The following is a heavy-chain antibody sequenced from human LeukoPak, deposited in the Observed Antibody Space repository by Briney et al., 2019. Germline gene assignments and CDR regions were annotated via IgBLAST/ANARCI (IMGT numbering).Heavy chain of an antibody. CDR2: IQYDGSNS. V-gene: IGHV3-33*03. J-gene: IGHJ5*02. Sequence: GGSLRLSCTASGFTFSTSAMHWVRQAPGKGLKWVAAIQYDGSNSFYLDSVRGRFTISRDNSKDTLFLQMNSLRGDDTAVYYCAKDVGSNSLYNWFDPWGQGTLVTVSS. CDR3: AKDVGSNSLYNWFDP. D-gene: IGHD2-15*01. CDR1: GFTFSTSA.